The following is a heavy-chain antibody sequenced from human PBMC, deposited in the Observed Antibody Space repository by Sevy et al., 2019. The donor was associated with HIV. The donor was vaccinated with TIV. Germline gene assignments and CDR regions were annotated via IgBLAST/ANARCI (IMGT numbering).Heavy chain of an antibody. CDR3: VRGGSPWSGVDV. J-gene: IGHJ6*04. CDR2: TYYSGST. CDR1: SASITSYY. V-gene: IGHV4-59*01. D-gene: IGHD3-10*01. Sequence: SETLSLTCTVSSASITSYYYSWIRQPPGKGLEWIAYTYYSGSTNYNPSLKSRVTISIDTSKNQLSLKLSSVTAADTAVYYCVRGGSPWSGVDVWGKGTTVTVSS.